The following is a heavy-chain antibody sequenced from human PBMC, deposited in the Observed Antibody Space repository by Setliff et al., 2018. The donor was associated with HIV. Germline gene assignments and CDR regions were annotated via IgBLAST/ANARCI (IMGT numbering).Heavy chain of an antibody. CDR1: GGSFSDYY. V-gene: IGHV4-34*01. CDR2: INHSGST. J-gene: IGHJ4*02. CDR3: ARGQPPPGPGLVRGAYSSGSLDY. D-gene: IGHD3-10*01. Sequence: KSSETLSLTCAVYGGSFSDYYWSWIRRPPGKGLEWIGEINHSGSTEYNSSLKSRVTISVDTSKKQFSLNLTSLTAADTAVYYCARGQPPPGPGLVRGAYSSGSLDYWGQGTPVTVSS.